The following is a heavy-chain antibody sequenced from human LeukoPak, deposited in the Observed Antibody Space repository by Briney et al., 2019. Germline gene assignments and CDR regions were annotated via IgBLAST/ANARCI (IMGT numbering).Heavy chain of an antibody. CDR2: ISSSSSYI. D-gene: IGHD3-22*01. V-gene: IGHV3-21*01. CDR1: GFTFSSYS. CDR3: ARVCSGITMIVVGDAFDI. Sequence: GGSLRLSCAASGFTFSSYSMNWVRQAPGKGLEWVSSISSSSSYIYYADSAKGRFTISRDNAKNSLYLQMNSLRAEDTAVYYCARVCSGITMIVVGDAFDIWGQGTMVTVSS. J-gene: IGHJ3*02.